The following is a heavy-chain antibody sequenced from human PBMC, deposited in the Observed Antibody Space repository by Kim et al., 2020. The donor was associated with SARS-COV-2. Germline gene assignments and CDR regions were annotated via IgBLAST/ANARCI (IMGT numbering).Heavy chain of an antibody. V-gene: IGHV3-7*01. J-gene: IGHJ4*02. CDR3: ARDWTDSDWLIPFDY. Sequence: DTVKGRFTISRDNDKNSLYLQMNSLRAEDTAVYYCARDWTDSDWLIPFDYWGQGTLVTVSS. D-gene: IGHD3-9*01.